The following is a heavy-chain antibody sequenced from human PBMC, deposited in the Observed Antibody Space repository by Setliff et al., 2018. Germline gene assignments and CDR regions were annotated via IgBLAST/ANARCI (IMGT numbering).Heavy chain of an antibody. V-gene: IGHV1-46*02. J-gene: IGHJ4*02. CDR3: ARGGVAAAGRKGVFEY. Sequence: ASVKVSCKTPGKTDDSYHIHWVRQAPGQGLEWMGVIKPGIDTTTYAEMFQGRVTMTRDTSTSTVYMEFSSLKSDDTAVYYCARGGVAAAGRKGVFEYWGQGTLVTVSS. CDR1: GKTDDSYH. CDR2: IKPGIDTT. D-gene: IGHD6-13*01.